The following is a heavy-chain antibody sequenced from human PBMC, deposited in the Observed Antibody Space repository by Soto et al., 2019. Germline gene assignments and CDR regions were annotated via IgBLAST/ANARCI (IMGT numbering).Heavy chain of an antibody. D-gene: IGHD5-12*01. CDR3: AREDIVPTFDY. CDR2: IWYDGSNK. CDR1: GFTFSSYG. J-gene: IGHJ4*02. V-gene: IGHV3-33*01. Sequence: PGGSLRLSCAASGFTFSSYGMHWVRQAPGKGLEWVAVIWYDGSNKYYADSVKGRFTISRDNSKNTLYLQMNSLRAEDTAVYYCAREDIVPTFDYWGQGTLVTVSS.